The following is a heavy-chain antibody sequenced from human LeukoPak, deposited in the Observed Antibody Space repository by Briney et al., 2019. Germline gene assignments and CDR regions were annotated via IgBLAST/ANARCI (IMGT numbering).Heavy chain of an antibody. CDR2: INNNGGTT. CDR1: GFPFSIYA. V-gene: IGHV3-64D*06. CDR3: VKTMVTFGGIIRADAFDI. Sequence: GSLSLSCSASGFPFSIYAMHWVRQAPGKGLEYLSGINNNGGTTNYADSVKGRFTISRDNFKNTLYLQMSSLRPEDTAVYYCVKTMVTFGGIIRADAFDIWGQGTMVTVSS. J-gene: IGHJ3*02. D-gene: IGHD3-16*01.